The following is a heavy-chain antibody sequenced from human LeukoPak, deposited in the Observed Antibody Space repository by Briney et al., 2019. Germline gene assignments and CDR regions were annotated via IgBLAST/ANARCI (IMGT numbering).Heavy chain of an antibody. CDR1: GLPHSSYA. Sequence: GGPLTLLCSLSGLPHSSYAMHWLRPPPPKGLAWVAAISYDRTNKYYADSVKGRFTISRDNSKNSLYLQMNSLRAEDTAVYYCARDIGVSHPWSWYGRSDAFDIWGQGTMVTGSS. CDR2: ISYDRTNK. CDR3: ARDIGVSHPWSWYGRSDAFDI. J-gene: IGHJ3*02. V-gene: IGHV3-30*04. D-gene: IGHD6-13*01.